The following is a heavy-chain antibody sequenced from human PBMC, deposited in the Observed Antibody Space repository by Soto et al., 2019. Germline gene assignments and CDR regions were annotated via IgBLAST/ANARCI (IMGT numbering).Heavy chain of an antibody. V-gene: IGHV4-61*01. D-gene: IGHD2-15*01. CDR3: ARGRGPNDAFNI. J-gene: IGHJ3*02. CDR2: IYYSGST. CDR1: GGSVSSGSYY. Sequence: QVQLQESGPGLVKPSETLSLTCTVSGGSVSSGSYYWSWIRQPPGKGLEWIGYIYYSGSTNYNPSVKRRVTISVDTSKNQFSLKLSSVTAADTAVYYYARGRGPNDAFNIWGQGTMVTVSS.